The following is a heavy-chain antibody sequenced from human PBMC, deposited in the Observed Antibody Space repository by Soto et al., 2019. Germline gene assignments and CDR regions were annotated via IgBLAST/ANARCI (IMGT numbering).Heavy chain of an antibody. CDR1: GDSVSSNSAA. V-gene: IGHV6-1*01. J-gene: IGHJ6*02. CDR3: TSENGNRKGESGIDI. Sequence: SQTLSLTCAISGDSVSSNSAAWNWIRQSPSRGLEWLGRTYYRSKWYNDYAVSVKSRITINPDTSKNQFSLQLNSVTPEDTAVYYCTSENGNRKGESGIDISGQGTTVTVSS. D-gene: IGHD2-8*01. CDR2: TYYRSKWYN.